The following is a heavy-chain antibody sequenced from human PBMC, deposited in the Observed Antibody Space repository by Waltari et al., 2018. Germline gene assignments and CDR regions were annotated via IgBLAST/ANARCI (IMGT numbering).Heavy chain of an antibody. CDR1: GYTFTGYY. CDR3: ARGSGVNRVTRPGLDY. J-gene: IGHJ4*02. V-gene: IGHV1-2*02. CDR2: STPNSGDK. D-gene: IGHD2-15*01. Sequence: QLQLVQSGAEVKNPGASVKVSCKASGYTFTGYYIHWVRQTPVQGLEWMGWSTPNSGDKDFAQKFQGRVPMTTDMSVSTAYMELSSLRDDDTAVYYCARGSGVNRVTRPGLDYWGQGTLVTVSS.